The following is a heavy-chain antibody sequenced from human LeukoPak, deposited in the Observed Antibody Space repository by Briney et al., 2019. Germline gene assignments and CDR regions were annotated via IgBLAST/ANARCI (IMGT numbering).Heavy chain of an antibody. CDR1: GYTFTSYD. CDR2: MNPNSGNT. V-gene: IGHV1-8*01. Sequence: ASVKVSCKASGYTFTSYDINWVRQATGQGLERMGWMNPNSGNTGYAQKFQGRVTMTRNTSISTDYMQLSSLRTEDTAVYYCARGPFHYYYYYMDVWGKGTTVTVSS. J-gene: IGHJ6*03. CDR3: ARGPFHYYYYYMDV.